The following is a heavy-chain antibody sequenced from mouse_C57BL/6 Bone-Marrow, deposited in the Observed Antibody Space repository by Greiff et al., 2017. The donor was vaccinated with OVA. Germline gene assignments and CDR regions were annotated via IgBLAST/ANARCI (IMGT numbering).Heavy chain of an antibody. J-gene: IGHJ4*01. CDR1: GYTFTSYW. D-gene: IGHD2-2*01. Sequence: QVQLQQPGAELVKPGASVKLSCKASGYTFTSYWMQWVKQRPGQGLEWIGEIDPSDSYTNYNQKFKGKATLTVDTSSSTAYMQLSSLTSEDSAVYYCAGRDGYDGGYAMDYWGQGTSVTVSS. V-gene: IGHV1-50*01. CDR2: IDPSDSYT. CDR3: AGRDGYDGGYAMDY.